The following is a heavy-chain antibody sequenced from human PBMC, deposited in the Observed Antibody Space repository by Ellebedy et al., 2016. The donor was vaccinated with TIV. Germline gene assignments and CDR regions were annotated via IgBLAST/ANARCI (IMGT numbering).Heavy chain of an antibody. V-gene: IGHV4-30-2*01. CDR1: GCSISSGGYS. CDR3: ARVNGITGTTFDP. D-gene: IGHD1-7*01. J-gene: IGHJ5*02. CDR2: IYHSGST. Sequence: SETLSLXXAVSGCSISSGGYSWSWIWQPPGKGLEWIGYIYHSGSTYYNPSLTSRVTISVDRSKNQFSLKLSSVTAADTAVYYCARVNGITGTTFDPWGQGTLVTVSS.